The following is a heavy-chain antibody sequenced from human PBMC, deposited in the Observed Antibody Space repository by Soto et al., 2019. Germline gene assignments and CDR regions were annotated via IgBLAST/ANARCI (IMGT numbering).Heavy chain of an antibody. CDR3: ARDFWSGYSALDY. CDR2: INAGNGNT. CDR1: GYTFTSYA. Sequence: ASVKVSCKASGYTFTSYAMHWVRQAPGQRLEWMGWINAGNGNTKYSQKFQGRVTITRDTSASTAYMELSSLRSEDTAVYYCARDFWSGYSALDYWGQGTLATVSS. D-gene: IGHD3-3*01. J-gene: IGHJ4*02. V-gene: IGHV1-3*01.